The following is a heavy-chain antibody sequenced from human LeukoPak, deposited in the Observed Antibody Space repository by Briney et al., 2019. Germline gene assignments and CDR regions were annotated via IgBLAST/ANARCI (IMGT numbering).Heavy chain of an antibody. Sequence: GGSLRLSCAASGFTFSSYAMSWVRQAPGKGLEWVSAISGSGGSTYYADSVKGRFAISRDNSKNTLFLQMNSLRAEDTAVYYCAKNLYCGGGSCYPSALGMDVWGQGTTVTVSS. CDR2: ISGSGGST. CDR3: AKNLYCGGGSCYPSALGMDV. D-gene: IGHD2-15*01. V-gene: IGHV3-23*01. CDR1: GFTFSSYA. J-gene: IGHJ6*02.